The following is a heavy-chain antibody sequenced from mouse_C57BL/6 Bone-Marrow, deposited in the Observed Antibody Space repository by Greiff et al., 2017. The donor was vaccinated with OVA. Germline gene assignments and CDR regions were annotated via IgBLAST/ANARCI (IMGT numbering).Heavy chain of an antibody. D-gene: IGHD2-5*01. J-gene: IGHJ4*01. CDR1: GFTFSDYG. CDR2: ISSGSSTI. Sequence: VESGGGLVKPGGSLKLSCAASGFTFSDYGMHWVRQAPEKGLEWVAYISSGSSTIYYADTVKGRFTISRDNAKNTLFLQMTSLRSEDTAMYYCAKGGYSNYNYAMDYWGQGTSVTVSS. CDR3: AKGGYSNYNYAMDY. V-gene: IGHV5-17*01.